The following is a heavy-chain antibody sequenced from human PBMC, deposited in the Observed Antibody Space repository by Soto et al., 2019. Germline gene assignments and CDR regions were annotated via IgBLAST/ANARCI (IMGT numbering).Heavy chain of an antibody. CDR1: GYRFSDYY. V-gene: IGHV1-2*02. J-gene: IGHJ4*02. CDR2: INPDTGVT. Sequence: QVQLAQSGAEVKKPGASVKVSCKASGYRFSDYYMHWVRQAPGQGLEWMGWINPDTGVTKYTQKFQGRVSMTRDTSISTAYMELSGLTSDDTAVYFCARKVRDYNFDYWGQGTLVTVSS. CDR3: ARKVRDYNFDY. D-gene: IGHD4-17*01.